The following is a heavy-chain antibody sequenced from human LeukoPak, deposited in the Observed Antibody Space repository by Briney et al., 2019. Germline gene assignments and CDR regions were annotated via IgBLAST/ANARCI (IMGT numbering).Heavy chain of an antibody. Sequence: ASVKVSCKASGYTFTSYYMHWGRQAPGQGLEWMGIINPSGGSTSYAQKFQGRVTMTRDTSTSTVYLELSSLRSEDTAVYYCPRGESSDDFDYWGQGTLVTVSS. CDR3: PRGESSDDFDY. CDR1: GYTFTSYY. CDR2: INPSGGST. D-gene: IGHD6-6*01. V-gene: IGHV1-46*01. J-gene: IGHJ4*02.